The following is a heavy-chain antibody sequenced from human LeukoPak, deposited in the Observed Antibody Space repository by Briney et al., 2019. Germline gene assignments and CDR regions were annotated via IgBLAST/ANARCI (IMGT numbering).Heavy chain of an antibody. D-gene: IGHD5-12*01. CDR2: IYSSGNT. Sequence: SETLSLTCAVYGGSFSGYYWGWVRQSPGKGLEWIGNIYSSGNTYYNASLKSRVTMYIDTSKNQFSLKLSSVTAADTAMYYCAKSNGYGLIDYWGQGTLVTVSS. J-gene: IGHJ4*02. CDR3: AKSNGYGLIDY. V-gene: IGHV4-34*01. CDR1: GGSFSGYY.